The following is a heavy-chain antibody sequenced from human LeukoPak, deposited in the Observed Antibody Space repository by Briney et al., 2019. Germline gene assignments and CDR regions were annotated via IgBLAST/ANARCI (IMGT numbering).Heavy chain of an antibody. CDR1: GFTFSSYA. D-gene: IGHD2-2*01. Sequence: GGSLRPSCAASGFTFSSYAMHWVRQAPGKGLEWVAVISYDGSNKYYADSVKGRFTISRDNSKNTLYLQMNSLRAEDTAVYYCARGGPSVVPAATRFDPWGQGTLVTVSS. CDR2: ISYDGSNK. J-gene: IGHJ5*02. CDR3: ARGGPSVVPAATRFDP. V-gene: IGHV3-30-3*01.